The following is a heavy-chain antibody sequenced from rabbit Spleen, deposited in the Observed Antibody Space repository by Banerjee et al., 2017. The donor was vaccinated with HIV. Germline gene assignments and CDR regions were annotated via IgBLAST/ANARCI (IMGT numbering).Heavy chain of an antibody. CDR3: ARDLVAVIGWNFNL. J-gene: IGHJ4*01. Sequence: QKKLMESGGGLVQPTGSLTLTCKASGFSFGDRDVMCWVRQAPGKGLEWIACINAATGKPVYATWAKGRFTISRTSSTKVTLQMTSLTAADTATYFCARDLVAVIGWNFNLWGPGTLVTVS. V-gene: IGHV1S45*01. CDR2: INAATGKP. D-gene: IGHD1-1*01. CDR1: GFSFGDRDV.